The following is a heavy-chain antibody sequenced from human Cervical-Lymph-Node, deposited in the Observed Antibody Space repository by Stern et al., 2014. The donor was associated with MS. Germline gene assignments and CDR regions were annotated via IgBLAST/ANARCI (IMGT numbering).Heavy chain of an antibody. Sequence: VQLVESGADVKKPGASVKVSCKASSYTFSSYGIAWVRQAPGQGLEWMGWISGYEGDTNYAPKLQGRVTLTTDPSTRTAYMEIRSLRFDDTAVYYCARAYFDSYGLDVWGQGTTVTVSS. CDR1: SYTFSSYG. D-gene: IGHD3-9*01. CDR3: ARAYFDSYGLDV. CDR2: ISGYEGDT. J-gene: IGHJ6*02. V-gene: IGHV1-18*04.